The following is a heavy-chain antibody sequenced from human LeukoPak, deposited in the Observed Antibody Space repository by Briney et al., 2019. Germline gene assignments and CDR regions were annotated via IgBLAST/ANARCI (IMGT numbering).Heavy chain of an antibody. CDR2: INPNSGGT. D-gene: IGHD2-2*01. Sequence: ASVKVSCKASGYTFTGYYMHWVRQAPGQGLEWMGWINPNSGGTNYAQKFQGRVTMTRDTSISTAYMELSRLRSDDTAVYYCARQSSLVPAAIHYFDYRGQGTLVTVSS. CDR1: GYTFTGYY. J-gene: IGHJ4*02. V-gene: IGHV1-2*02. CDR3: ARQSSLVPAAIHYFDY.